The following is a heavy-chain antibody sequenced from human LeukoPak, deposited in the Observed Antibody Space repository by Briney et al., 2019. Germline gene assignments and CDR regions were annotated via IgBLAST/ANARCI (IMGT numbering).Heavy chain of an antibody. V-gene: IGHV3-21*01. D-gene: IGHD3-9*01. J-gene: IGHJ4*02. CDR1: GFTFSSYS. CDR2: ISSSSSYI. CDR3: ARDRPLFYDILTGYCDY. Sequence: TGGSLRLSCAASGFTFSSYSMNWVRQAPGKGLEWVSSISSSSSYIYYADSVKGRFTISRDNAKNSLYLQMNSLRAEATAVYYCARDRPLFYDILTGYCDYWGQGTLVTVSS.